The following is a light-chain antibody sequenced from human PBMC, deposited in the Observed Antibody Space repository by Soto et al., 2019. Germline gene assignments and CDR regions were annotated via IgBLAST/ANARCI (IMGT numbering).Light chain of an antibody. CDR3: QQYNNWPPA. Sequence: EILMTQSPATLSVSPGERATLSCRASQSVSSNLAWYQQKPGQAPRLLIFGASTRATGLPARFSGSGSGTEFTLTISNLQSEDFALYYCQQYNNWPPAFGQGTKVEVK. J-gene: IGKJ1*01. V-gene: IGKV3-15*01. CDR2: GAS. CDR1: QSVSSN.